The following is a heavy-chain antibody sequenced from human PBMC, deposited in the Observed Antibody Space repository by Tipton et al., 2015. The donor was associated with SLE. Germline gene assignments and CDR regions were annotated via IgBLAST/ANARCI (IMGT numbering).Heavy chain of an antibody. CDR1: GGTFSSYG. D-gene: IGHD4-17*01. CDR3: AREGPSFYGDNAVDI. CDR2: IIPIFGTA. V-gene: IGHV1-69*15. Sequence: QLVQSGAEVKKPGSSVKVSCKASGGTFSSYGIGWVRQAPEQGLEWLGRIIPIFGTANYAQKFQGRVTITADESTSTASMEMSSLRSEDTAVYYCAREGPSFYGDNAVDIWGQGTMVTVSS. J-gene: IGHJ3*02.